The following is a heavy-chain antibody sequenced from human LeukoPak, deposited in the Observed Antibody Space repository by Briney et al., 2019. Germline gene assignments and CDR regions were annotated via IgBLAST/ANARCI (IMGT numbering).Heavy chain of an antibody. CDR3: ATHYYGSGSYYNGYYFDY. Sequence: PGGSLRLSCAASGFTFSSYEMNWVRQAPGKGLEWVSYISSSGSTIYYADSVKGRFTISRDNAKNSLYLQMNSVRAEDTAVYYCATHYYGSGSYYNGYYFDYWGQGTLVTVSS. V-gene: IGHV3-48*03. CDR2: ISSSGSTI. CDR1: GFTFSSYE. J-gene: IGHJ4*02. D-gene: IGHD3-10*01.